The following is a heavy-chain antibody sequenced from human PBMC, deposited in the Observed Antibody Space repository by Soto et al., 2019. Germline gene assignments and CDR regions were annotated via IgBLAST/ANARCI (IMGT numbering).Heavy chain of an antibody. CDR2: IYYSGST. V-gene: IGHV4-59*01. CDR1: GGSISSYY. CDR3: ARVPTAGNFDY. D-gene: IGHD6-13*01. Sequence: SETLSLTCTVSGGSISSYYWSWIRQPPGKGLEWIGYIYYSGSTNYNPSLKSRVTISVDTSKNQFSLKLSSVTAADTAVYYCARVPTAGNFDYWGRGTLVTVSS. J-gene: IGHJ4*02.